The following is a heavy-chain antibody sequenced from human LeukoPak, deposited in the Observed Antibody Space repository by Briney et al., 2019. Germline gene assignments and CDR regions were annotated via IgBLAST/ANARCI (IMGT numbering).Heavy chain of an antibody. Sequence: PSETLSLTCTVSGGSISSSSYYWGWIRQPPGKGLEWIGSIYYSGSTYYNPSLKSRVTISVDTSKNQFSLKLSSVTAADTAVYYCASTYCSGGSCYRRPPLLFDYWGQGTLVTVSS. CDR1: GGSISSSSYY. CDR3: ASTYCSGGSCYRRPPLLFDY. J-gene: IGHJ4*02. V-gene: IGHV4-39*07. CDR2: IYYSGST. D-gene: IGHD2-15*01.